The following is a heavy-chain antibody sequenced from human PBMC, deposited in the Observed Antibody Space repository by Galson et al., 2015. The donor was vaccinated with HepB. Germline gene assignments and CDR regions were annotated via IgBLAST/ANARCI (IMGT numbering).Heavy chain of an antibody. Sequence: SLRLSCAASGFTFSGSAMHWVRQASGKGLEWVGRIRSKANSYATAYAASVKGRFTISRDDSKNTAYLQMNSLKTEDTAVYYCTRPRSYGYGNDYWGQGTLVTVSS. V-gene: IGHV3-73*01. CDR2: IRSKANSYAT. CDR3: TRPRSYGYGNDY. D-gene: IGHD5-18*01. J-gene: IGHJ4*02. CDR1: GFTFSGSA.